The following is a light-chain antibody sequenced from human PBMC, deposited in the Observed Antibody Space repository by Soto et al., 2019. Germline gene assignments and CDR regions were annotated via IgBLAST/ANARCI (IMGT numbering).Light chain of an antibody. CDR3: QQRNVWPPVT. Sequence: EIVMTQSPDTLSVSPGQRATLSCRASQFVSSNLAWYQQRPGQAPRLLIYAASTRATGVPARFSGSGSGTEFTLTISSLEPEDSAVYYCQQRNVWPPVTFGQGTRLEIK. J-gene: IGKJ5*01. V-gene: IGKV3-15*01. CDR2: AAS. CDR1: QFVSSN.